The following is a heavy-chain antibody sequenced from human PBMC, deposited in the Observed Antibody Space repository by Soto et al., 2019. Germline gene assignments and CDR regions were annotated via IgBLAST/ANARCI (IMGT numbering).Heavy chain of an antibody. V-gene: IGHV3-21*01. CDR1: GFTFSSYS. Sequence: EVQLVESGGGLVKPGGSLRLSCAASGFTFSSYSMNWVRQAPGKGLEWVSSISSSSSYIYYADLVKGRFTISRDNAKNSLYLQMNSLRAEDTAVYYCARVVEQWLGGWGPYYYYGMDVWGQGTTVTVSS. D-gene: IGHD6-19*01. J-gene: IGHJ6*02. CDR3: ARVVEQWLGGWGPYYYYGMDV. CDR2: ISSSSSYI.